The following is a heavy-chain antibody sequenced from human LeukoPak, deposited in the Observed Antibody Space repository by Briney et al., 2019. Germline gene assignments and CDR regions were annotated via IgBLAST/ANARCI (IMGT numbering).Heavy chain of an antibody. CDR2: FTGGDGSA. CDR1: GFTFRNSA. V-gene: IGHV3-23*01. J-gene: IGHJ4*02. CDR3: AKEGFDY. Sequence: GGSLRLSCAASGFTFRNSAMSWVRQAPGKGLEWVSTFTGGDGSAYYPDSVKGRFTISRDNSKNTQYPQMNSLRAEDTALYYCAKEGFDYWGQGTLVTVSS.